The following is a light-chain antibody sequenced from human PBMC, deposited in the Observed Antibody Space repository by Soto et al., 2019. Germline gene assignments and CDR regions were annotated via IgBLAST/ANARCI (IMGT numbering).Light chain of an antibody. V-gene: IGKV3-15*01. CDR3: QQYDNWPT. CDR1: QSIGSN. Sequence: EVVLTQSPDTLSLSPGERATLSCRASQSIGSNVAWYQQKPGQAPRLLIYGASSRVTGIPARFSGSGSGTEFTLTISSLQSEDFAVYSCQQYDNWPTFGQGTKVDIK. J-gene: IGKJ1*01. CDR2: GAS.